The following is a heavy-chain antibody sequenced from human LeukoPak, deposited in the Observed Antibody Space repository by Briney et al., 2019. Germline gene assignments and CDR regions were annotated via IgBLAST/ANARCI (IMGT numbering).Heavy chain of an antibody. Sequence: GGSLRLSCAASGFTFSSYAMHWVRQAPGKGLEWVAVISYDGSNKYYADSVKGRFTISRDNSKNTPYLQMNSLRAEDTAVYYCARDPLWFGELSSVVPPDYWGQGTLVTVSS. CDR1: GFTFSSYA. D-gene: IGHD3-10*01. CDR2: ISYDGSNK. V-gene: IGHV3-30*04. J-gene: IGHJ4*02. CDR3: ARDPLWFGELSSVVPPDY.